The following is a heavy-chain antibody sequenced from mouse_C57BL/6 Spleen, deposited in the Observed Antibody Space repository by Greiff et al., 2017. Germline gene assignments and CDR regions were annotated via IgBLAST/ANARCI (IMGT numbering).Heavy chain of an antibody. CDR1: GFSFTSYG. CDR3: AKGGGDYSWFAY. CDR2: IWGDGST. D-gene: IGHD1-1*01. J-gene: IGHJ3*01. V-gene: IGHV2-3*01. Sequence: VLLVESGPGLVAPSQCLSITCTASGFSFTSYGVSWVRQPPGQGLEWLGVIWGDGSTNYHSAHITSVSIRKDNSKSQVFLKLNSLQTDDTATYYCAKGGGDYSWFAYWGQGTMVTVSA.